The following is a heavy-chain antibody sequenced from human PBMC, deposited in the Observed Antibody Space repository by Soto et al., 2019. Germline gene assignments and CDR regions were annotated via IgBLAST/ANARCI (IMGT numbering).Heavy chain of an antibody. J-gene: IGHJ5*02. D-gene: IGHD6-13*01. V-gene: IGHV1-46*01. Sequence: ASVKVSCKASGYTFTSHYMHWVRRAPGQGLEWMALVNPSGSSTIYAQKFQGRVTMTRDTSTSTDYMELSSLRSDDTAVYYCARDNSLAEAGSWWFDPWGQGTLVTVSS. CDR3: ARDNSLAEAGSWWFDP. CDR2: VNPSGSST. CDR1: GYTFTSHY.